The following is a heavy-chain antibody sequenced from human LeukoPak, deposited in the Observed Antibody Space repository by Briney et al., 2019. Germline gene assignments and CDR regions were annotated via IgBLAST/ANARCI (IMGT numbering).Heavy chain of an antibody. CDR2: IYYSGST. CDR3: ARLSSGSSSWYDIDY. CDR1: GGSISSYY. D-gene: IGHD6-13*01. J-gene: IGHJ4*02. Sequence: SETLSLTCTVSGGSISSYYWSWIRQPPGKGLEWIGYIYYSGSTNYNPSLKSRVTMSVDTSKNQFSLKLSSVTTADTAVYYCARLSSGSSSWYDIDYWGQGTLVTVSS. V-gene: IGHV4-59*08.